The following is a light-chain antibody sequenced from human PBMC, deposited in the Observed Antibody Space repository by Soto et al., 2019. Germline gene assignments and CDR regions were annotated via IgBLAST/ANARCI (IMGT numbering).Light chain of an antibody. Sequence: MTLPPATLSASARDRATLSFRASQGISNYLAWYQQKPGKVPQVLIYAAPTLQPGVPSRFSGSGSGTDFSLTIDSLQPDDITTYYCQKYASVTHTFGQGTRPDVK. J-gene: IGKJ5*01. CDR1: QGISNY. CDR3: QKYASVTHT. V-gene: IGKV1-27*01. CDR2: AAP.